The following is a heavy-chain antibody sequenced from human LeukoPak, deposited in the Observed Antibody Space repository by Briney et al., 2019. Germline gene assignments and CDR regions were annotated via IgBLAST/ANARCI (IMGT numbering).Heavy chain of an antibody. CDR3: ARHSPSGSYYGGWFDP. J-gene: IGHJ5*02. D-gene: IGHD1-26*01. Sequence: SETLSLTCTVSGGSISSYYWSWIRQPPGKGLEWIGYIYYSGSTNYNPSLKSRVTISVDTSKNQFSLKLSSVTAAHTAVYYCARHSPSGSYYGGWFDPWGQGTLVTVSS. CDR2: IYYSGST. V-gene: IGHV4-59*08. CDR1: GGSISSYY.